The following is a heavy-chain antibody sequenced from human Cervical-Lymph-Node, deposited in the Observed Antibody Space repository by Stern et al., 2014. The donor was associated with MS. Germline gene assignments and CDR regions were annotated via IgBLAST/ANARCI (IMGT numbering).Heavy chain of an antibody. D-gene: IGHD6-13*01. J-gene: IGHJ4*02. CDR1: GFSFSRYA. CDR3: ASAYSSSHYYFDY. CDR2: IWYDGSNP. V-gene: IGHV3-33*01. Sequence: VQLVESGGGVVQPGRSLRLSCAASGFSFSRYAMHLVRQAPGKGLEWGALIWYDGSNPYYADSVTGRFTISRDNFKNTLYLQMNSLRAEDTAVYYCASAYSSSHYYFDYWGQGTLVTVSS.